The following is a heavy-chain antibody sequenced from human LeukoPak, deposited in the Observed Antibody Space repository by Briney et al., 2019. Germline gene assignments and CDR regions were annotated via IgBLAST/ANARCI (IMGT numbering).Heavy chain of an antibody. CDR2: ISSSSSYI. J-gene: IGHJ5*02. CDR1: GFTFSSYS. V-gene: IGHV3-21*01. D-gene: IGHD3-3*01. Sequence: GGSLRLSCAASGFTFSSYSMNWVRQAPGKGLEWVSYISSSSSYIYYADSVKGRFTISGDNAKNSLYLQMNSLRAEDTAVYYCARDENTIFGVVYEYNWFDPWGQGTLVTVSS. CDR3: ARDENTIFGVVYEYNWFDP.